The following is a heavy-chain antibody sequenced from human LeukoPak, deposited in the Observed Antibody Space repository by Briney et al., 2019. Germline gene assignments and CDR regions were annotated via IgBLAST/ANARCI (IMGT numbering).Heavy chain of an antibody. J-gene: IGHJ3*02. CDR1: GFTFSSYE. D-gene: IGHD1-26*01. Sequence: GGSVRLSCAASGFTFSSYEMNWARQAPGKGLEWVSYISSGGSTVHYADSVKGRFTISRDNAKNSLYLQMNSLRAEDTAVYYCARVIIVGATGIWGQGTMGTVSS. CDR2: ISSGGSTV. V-gene: IGHV3-48*03. CDR3: ARVIIVGATGI.